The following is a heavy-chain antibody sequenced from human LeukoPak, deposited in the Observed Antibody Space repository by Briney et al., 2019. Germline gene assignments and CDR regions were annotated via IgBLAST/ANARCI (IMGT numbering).Heavy chain of an antibody. CDR3: ARGESYSSSWTDFDY. V-gene: IGHV4-59*01. CDR1: GGSISSYY. Sequence: SETLSLTCTVSGGSISSYYWNWIRQPPGKGLEWIGYIYYSGSTNYNPSLKSRVTISIDTSTNQFSLKLSSVTAADTAVYYCARGESYSSSWTDFDYWGQGTLVTVSS. J-gene: IGHJ4*02. D-gene: IGHD6-13*01. CDR2: IYYSGST.